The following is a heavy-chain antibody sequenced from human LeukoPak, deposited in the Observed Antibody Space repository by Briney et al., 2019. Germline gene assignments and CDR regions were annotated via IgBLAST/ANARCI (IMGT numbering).Heavy chain of an antibody. CDR3: ARVGGCSGGGCYSGVYNYYYMDV. J-gene: IGHJ6*03. CDR2: ISAYKGNT. Sequence: ASVKVSCKASGYTFTSYGFSWVRQAPGQGLEWVGWISAYKGNTNYAQKLQGRVTMTTDTPTRTAYMELRSLRSDDTAVYYCARVGGCSGGGCYSGVYNYYYMDVWGKGTTVTVSS. CDR1: GYTFTSYG. D-gene: IGHD2-15*01. V-gene: IGHV1-18*01.